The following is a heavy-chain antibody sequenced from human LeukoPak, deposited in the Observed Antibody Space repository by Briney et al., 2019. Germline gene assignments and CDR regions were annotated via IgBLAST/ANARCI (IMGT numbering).Heavy chain of an antibody. Sequence: SETLSLTCTVSVGSISSYYWSWIRQPAGKGLEWIGRIYTSGSTNYNPSLKSRVTMSVDTSKNQFSLKLSSVTAADTAVYYCARERPVTHNWFDPWGQRTLVTVSS. CDR1: VGSISSYY. V-gene: IGHV4-4*07. CDR2: IYTSGST. D-gene: IGHD4-23*01. CDR3: ARERPVTHNWFDP. J-gene: IGHJ5*02.